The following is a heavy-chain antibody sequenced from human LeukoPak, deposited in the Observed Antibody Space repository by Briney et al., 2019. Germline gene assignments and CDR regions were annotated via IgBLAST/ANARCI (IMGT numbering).Heavy chain of an antibody. V-gene: IGHV3-53*01. CDR1: GFTVSSNY. CDR3: ARDSHYYYYMDV. CDR2: LYSGGST. J-gene: IGHJ6*03. Sequence: PGGSLRLSCAASGFTVSSNYMSWVRQAPGKGLEWVSVLYSGGSTYYADSVKGRFTISRDNSKNTLYLQMNSLRAEDTAVYYCARDSHYYYYMDVWGKGTTVTISS.